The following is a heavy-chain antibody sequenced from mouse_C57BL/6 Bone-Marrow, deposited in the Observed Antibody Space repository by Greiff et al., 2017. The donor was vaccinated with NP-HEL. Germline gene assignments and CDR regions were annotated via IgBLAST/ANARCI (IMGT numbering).Heavy chain of an antibody. Sequence: QVQLQQPGAELVKPGASVKLSCKASGYTFTSYWMHWVKQRPGQGLEWIGMIHPNSGSTNYNEKFKSKATLTVDKSSSTAYMQLSSLTSEDSAVYYCARGIYYYGSSVFFFDYWGQGTTLTVSS. CDR3: ARGIYYYGSSVFFFDY. D-gene: IGHD1-1*01. CDR1: GYTFTSYW. CDR2: IHPNSGST. V-gene: IGHV1-64*01. J-gene: IGHJ2*01.